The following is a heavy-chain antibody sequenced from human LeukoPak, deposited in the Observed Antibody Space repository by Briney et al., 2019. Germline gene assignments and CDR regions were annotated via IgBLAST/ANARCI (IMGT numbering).Heavy chain of an antibody. CDR3: ARERLLDIVVVPAHDAFDI. Sequence: SSVKVSCKASGGTFSSYAISWVRQAPGQGLEWMGGIIPIFGTANYAQKFQGRVTITADESTSTAYMELSSLRSEDTAVYYCARERLLDIVVVPAHDAFDIWGQGTMVTVSS. J-gene: IGHJ3*02. CDR2: IIPIFGTA. D-gene: IGHD2-2*01. V-gene: IGHV1-69*01. CDR1: GGTFSSYA.